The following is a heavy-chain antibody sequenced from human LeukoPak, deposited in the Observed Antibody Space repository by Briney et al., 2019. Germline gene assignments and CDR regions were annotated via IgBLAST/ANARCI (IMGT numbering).Heavy chain of an antibody. CDR3: AGSGSYSWFDP. V-gene: IGHV4-30-4*01. CDR1: GGSINSGDYY. D-gene: IGHD3-10*01. J-gene: IGHJ5*02. CDR2: IFYSGST. Sequence: SETLSLTCTVFGGSINSGDYYWSWIRQPPGKGLEWIGYIFYSGSTYSNPSLKSRVTISVDTSKNHFSLKLSSVTAADTAVYYCAGSGSYSWFDPWGQGTLVTVSS.